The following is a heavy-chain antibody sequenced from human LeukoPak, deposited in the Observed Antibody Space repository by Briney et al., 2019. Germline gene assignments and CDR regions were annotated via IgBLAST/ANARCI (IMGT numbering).Heavy chain of an antibody. CDR1: GFTFSSYS. CDR3: ARRWELQY. J-gene: IGHJ4*02. V-gene: IGHV3-48*01. Sequence: GGSLRFSCAASGFTFSSYSMNWVRQAPGKGLEWVSYISSSSSTIYYADSVKGRFTISRDNAKNSLYLQMNRLRAEDTAVYYCARRWELQYWGQGTLVTVSS. CDR2: ISSSSSTI. D-gene: IGHD1-26*01.